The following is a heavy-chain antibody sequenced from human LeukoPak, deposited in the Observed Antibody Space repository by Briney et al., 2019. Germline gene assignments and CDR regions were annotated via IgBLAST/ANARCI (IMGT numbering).Heavy chain of an antibody. CDR2: INSDGSIT. D-gene: IGHD5-18*01. V-gene: IGHV3-74*01. CDR1: GFTFTTYW. Sequence: PGGPLRLSCAASGFTFTTYWMHWVRQAPGKGLVWVSHINSDGSITSYADSVKGRFTISRDNAKNTLYLQMNSLRAEDTAVYYCARDAVDTANAVWGQGTTVTVSS. CDR3: ARDAVDTANAV. J-gene: IGHJ6*02.